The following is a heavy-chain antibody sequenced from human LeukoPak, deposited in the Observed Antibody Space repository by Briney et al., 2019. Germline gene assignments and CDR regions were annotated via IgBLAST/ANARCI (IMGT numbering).Heavy chain of an antibody. J-gene: IGHJ4*02. CDR3: ARSPPTTPTMIVQPDY. CDR1: GYTFTSYD. V-gene: IGHV1-8*01. Sequence: ASVKVSCKASGYTFTSYDINWVRQATGQGLEWMGWMNGNSGKIGYAQKFQGRVTMTRNTSISTAYMELSRLRSEDTAVYYCARSPPTTPTMIVQPDYWGQGTLVTVYS. D-gene: IGHD3-22*01. CDR2: MNGNSGKI.